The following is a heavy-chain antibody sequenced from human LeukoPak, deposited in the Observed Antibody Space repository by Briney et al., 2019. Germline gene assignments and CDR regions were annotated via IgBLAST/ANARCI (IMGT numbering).Heavy chain of an antibody. CDR3: ARVNYSSGWGNWFDP. CDR1: GFTFGDYS. CDR2: ISGGGTTK. V-gene: IGHV3-48*04. Sequence: PGGSLRLSCAASGFTFGDYSMHWVRQAPGKGLEWISYISGGGTTKYYADSVKGRFTISRDNAKFVMYLQMNSLRAEDTAVYYCARVNYSSGWGNWFDPWGQGTLVTVSS. J-gene: IGHJ5*02. D-gene: IGHD6-19*01.